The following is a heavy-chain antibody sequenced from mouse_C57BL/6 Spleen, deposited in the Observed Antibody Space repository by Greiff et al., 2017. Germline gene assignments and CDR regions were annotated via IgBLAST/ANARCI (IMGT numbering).Heavy chain of an antibody. V-gene: IGHV1-59*01. D-gene: IGHD4-1*01. J-gene: IGHJ2*01. CDR2: IDPSDSYT. Sequence: QVQLQQPGAELVRPGPSVKLSCKASGYTFTSYWMHWVKQRPGQGLEWIGVIDPSDSYTNYNQKFKGKATLTVDTSSSTAYMQLSSLTSEDSAVYYCARTGLFDYWGQGTTLTVSS. CDR1: GYTFTSYW. CDR3: ARTGLFDY.